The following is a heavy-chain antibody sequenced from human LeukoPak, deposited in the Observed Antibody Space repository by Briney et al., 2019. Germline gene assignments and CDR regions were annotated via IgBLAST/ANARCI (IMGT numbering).Heavy chain of an antibody. V-gene: IGHV4-4*07. CDR1: GGSISSYY. J-gene: IGHJ5*02. CDR2: IYSSGST. D-gene: IGHD3-10*01. CDR3: ARDSGTTGEVKFDP. Sequence: PSEILSLTCTVSGGSISSYYWSWIRQPAGKGLEWIGRIYSSGSTDYNPSLKSRVAMSVDTSKNKFSLKLSSVTAADTAVYYCARDSGTTGEVKFDPWGQGTLVTVSS.